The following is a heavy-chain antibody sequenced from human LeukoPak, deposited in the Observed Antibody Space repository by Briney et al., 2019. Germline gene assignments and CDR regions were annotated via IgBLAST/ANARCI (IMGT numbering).Heavy chain of an antibody. CDR1: GFTFSSYA. V-gene: IGHV3-23*01. Sequence: PGGSLRLSCAASGFTFSSYAMSWVRQAPGKGLEGVSGISGSGDNTYYADSVKGRFTISRDNSKNTLYVQVNSLGNEDTAAYYCAKGSYYDSSGSFYFDYWGQGTLVTVSS. D-gene: IGHD3-22*01. CDR2: ISGSGDNT. CDR3: AKGSYYDSSGSFYFDY. J-gene: IGHJ4*02.